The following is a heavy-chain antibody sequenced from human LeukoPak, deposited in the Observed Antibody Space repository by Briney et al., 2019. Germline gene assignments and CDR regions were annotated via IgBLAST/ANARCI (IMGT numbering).Heavy chain of an antibody. CDR2: IYYSGST. CDR1: GGSISSSSYY. J-gene: IGHJ6*03. V-gene: IGHV4-39*01. D-gene: IGHD5-18*01. CDR3: ARHSGYSYGYAYYYYYMDV. Sequence: PSEPLPLTCTVPGGSISSSSYYWGWIRHPQGKGLEWIGSIYYSGSTYYNPSLKSRVTISVDPSKNQFSLKLSSVTAADTAVYYCARHSGYSYGYAYYYYYMDVWGKGTTVTVSS.